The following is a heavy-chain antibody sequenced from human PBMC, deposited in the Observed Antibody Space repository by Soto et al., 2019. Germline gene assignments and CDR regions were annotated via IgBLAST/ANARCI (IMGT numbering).Heavy chain of an antibody. D-gene: IGHD2-2*01. J-gene: IGHJ6*02. CDR2: IYYSGST. V-gene: IGHV4-59*01. CDR1: GGSISSYY. Sequence: PSETLSLTCTVSGGSISSYYWSWIRQTPGKGLEWFGYIYYSGSTNYNPSLKSRVTISVDTSKNQFSLKLSSVTAADTAVYYCARGGDIVVVPAAFSYYYYGMDVWGQGTTVTVSS. CDR3: ARGGDIVVVPAAFSYYYYGMDV.